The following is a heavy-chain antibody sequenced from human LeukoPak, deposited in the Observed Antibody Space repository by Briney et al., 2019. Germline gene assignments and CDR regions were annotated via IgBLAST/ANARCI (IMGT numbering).Heavy chain of an antibody. J-gene: IGHJ4*02. V-gene: IGHV3-64*01. D-gene: IGHD6-13*01. Sequence: SGGSLRLSCVASGFTFSSYAMHWVRQAPGKGLEYVSAISSNGGNTYYANSVKGRFTISRDNSKNTLYLQMGSLRAEDMAVYYCAREEYGSSWYFDYWGQGTLVTVSS. CDR1: GFTFSSYA. CDR2: ISSNGGNT. CDR3: AREEYGSSWYFDY.